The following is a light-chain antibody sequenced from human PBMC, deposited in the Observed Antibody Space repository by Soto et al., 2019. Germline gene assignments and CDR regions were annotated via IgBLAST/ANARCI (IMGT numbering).Light chain of an antibody. CDR2: LEGSGSY. Sequence: QSVLTQSSSASASLGSSVKLTCTLNSGHSSYIIAWHQQQPGKAPRYLMKLEGSGSYNKGSGVPDRFSGSSSGADRYLTISNLQFEDEADYYCETWDSNTRVVGGGTQLTVL. CDR1: SGHSSYI. V-gene: IGLV4-60*02. J-gene: IGLJ3*02. CDR3: ETWDSNTRV.